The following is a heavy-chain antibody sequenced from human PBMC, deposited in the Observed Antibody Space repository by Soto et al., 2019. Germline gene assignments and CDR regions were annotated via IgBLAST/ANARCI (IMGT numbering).Heavy chain of an antibody. CDR3: ARGYGDYATDY. CDR2: IYYSGST. CDR1: GGSISSYY. Sequence: LETLSLTCSVAGGSISSYYGSWIRQPPGKGLEWIGYIYYSGSTNYSPSLKSRVTISVDTSKNQFSLKLSSVTAADTAVYYCARGYGDYATDYWGQGTLVTVSS. J-gene: IGHJ4*02. V-gene: IGHV4-59*01. D-gene: IGHD4-17*01.